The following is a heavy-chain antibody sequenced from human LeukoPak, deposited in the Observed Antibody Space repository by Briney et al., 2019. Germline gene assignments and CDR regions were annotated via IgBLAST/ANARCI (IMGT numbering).Heavy chain of an antibody. V-gene: IGHV1-2*02. CDR2: INPNSGGK. D-gene: IGHD6-13*01. Sequence: ASVKVSCKASVYTFTGYYMHWVRQAPGQGREGMGWINPNSGGKNYAQKFQGRVTMTRDTSISTAYMALSRLRSDDTAVYYCATSIAAAGTVDYWGQGTLVTVSS. CDR1: VYTFTGYY. CDR3: ATSIAAAGTVDY. J-gene: IGHJ4*02.